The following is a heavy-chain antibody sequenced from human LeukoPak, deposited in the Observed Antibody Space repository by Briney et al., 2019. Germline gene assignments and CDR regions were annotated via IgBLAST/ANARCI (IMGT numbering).Heavy chain of an antibody. Sequence: GTSLRLSCAASGFTFSNYGIHWVRQAPGKGLEWLAQISYDGSHKYYADSVKGRFTISRDNANKSLCLQMNSLRAEDTAVYYCVAAGGYWGQGALVTVSS. CDR1: GFTFSNYG. CDR3: VAAGGY. V-gene: IGHV3-30*03. D-gene: IGHD6-13*01. J-gene: IGHJ4*02. CDR2: ISYDGSHK.